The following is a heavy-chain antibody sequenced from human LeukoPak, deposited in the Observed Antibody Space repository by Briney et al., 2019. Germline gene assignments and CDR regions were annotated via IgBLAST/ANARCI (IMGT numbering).Heavy chain of an antibody. D-gene: IGHD3-3*01. CDR1: GGTFSSYA. CDR2: IIPIFGTA. CDR3: ARAPVFGVVIDYYYYMDV. V-gene: IGHV1-69*01. J-gene: IGHJ6*03. Sequence: SVKVSCKASGGTFSSYAISWVRQAPGQGLEWMGGIIPIFGTANYAQKFQGRVTITADESTSTAYMELSSLRSEDTAVYYCARAPVFGVVIDYYYYMDVWGKGTTVTVSS.